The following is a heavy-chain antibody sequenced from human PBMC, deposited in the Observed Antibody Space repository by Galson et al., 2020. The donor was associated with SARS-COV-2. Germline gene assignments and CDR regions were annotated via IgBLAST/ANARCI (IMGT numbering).Heavy chain of an antibody. CDR2: FEPDDGET. V-gene: IGHV1-24*01. J-gene: IGHJ4*02. CDR1: GYSLTELP. CDR3: ATDPYCTGGNCYSH. Sequence: ASVKVSCKVSGYSLTELPMHWVRQAPGKGLDWMGGFEPDDGETIYAQKFQDRLTMTEDTSTDTAYMELSSLRSDDTAMYYCATDPYCTGGNCYSHWGQGTLGTVSS. D-gene: IGHD2-15*01.